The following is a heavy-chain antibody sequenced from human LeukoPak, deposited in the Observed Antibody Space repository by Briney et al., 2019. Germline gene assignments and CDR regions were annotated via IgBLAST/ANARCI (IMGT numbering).Heavy chain of an antibody. Sequence: AESLSLTCTVSGGSISSYYLSWVRQPPGKGLEWIASIYTGGSTNYDASFKSRFTISVDKSKNQFYLQLSSVTAADTAVYYCAGMGDTRTCNYMDVWGKGTPVTVSS. D-gene: IGHD1-26*01. J-gene: IGHJ6*03. CDR1: GGSISSYY. V-gene: IGHV4-4*09. CDR3: AGMGDTRTCNYMDV. CDR2: IYTGGST.